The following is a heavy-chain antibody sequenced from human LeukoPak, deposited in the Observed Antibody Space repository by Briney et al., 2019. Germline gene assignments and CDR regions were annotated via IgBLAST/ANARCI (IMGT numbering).Heavy chain of an antibody. CDR2: IYTSGST. V-gene: IGHV4-61*02. D-gene: IGHD3-22*01. J-gene: IGHJ4*02. CDR3: AGHYYDSSGYYPFFDY. CDR1: GGSISSGSYY. Sequence: SETLSLTCTVFGGSISSGSYYWSWIRQPAGKGLEWIGRIYTSGSTNYNPSLKSRVTISVDTSKNQFSLKLSSVTAADTAVYYCAGHYYDSSGYYPFFDYWGQGTLVTVSS.